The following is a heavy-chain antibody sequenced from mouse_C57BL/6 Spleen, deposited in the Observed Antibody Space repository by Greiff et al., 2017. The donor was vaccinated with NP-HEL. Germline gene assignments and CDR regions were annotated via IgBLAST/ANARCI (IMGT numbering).Heavy chain of an antibody. CDR1: GYTFTSYW. CDR3: ARSLLLRSFAY. Sequence: VQLQQPGAELVMPGASVKLSCKASGYTFTSYWMHWVKQRPGQGLEWIGEIDTSDSYTNYNQKVKGKSTLTVDKSSSTAYMQLSSLTSEDSSVYYCARSLLLRSFAYWGQGTLVTVSA. J-gene: IGHJ3*01. V-gene: IGHV1-69*01. CDR2: IDTSDSYT. D-gene: IGHD1-1*01.